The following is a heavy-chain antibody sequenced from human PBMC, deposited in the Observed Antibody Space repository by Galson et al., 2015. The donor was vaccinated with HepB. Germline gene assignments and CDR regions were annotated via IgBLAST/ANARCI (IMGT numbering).Heavy chain of an antibody. Sequence: CAISGDSVSSNSAAWNWTRQSPSRGLEWLGRTYYRSKWYNDYAVSVKSRITINPDTSKNQFSLQLNSVTPEDTAVYYCARARTRRGYYFDYWGQGTLVTVSS. CDR3: ARARTRRGYYFDY. J-gene: IGHJ4*02. CDR1: GDSVSSNSAA. CDR2: TYYRSKWYN. V-gene: IGHV6-1*01. D-gene: IGHD1-14*01.